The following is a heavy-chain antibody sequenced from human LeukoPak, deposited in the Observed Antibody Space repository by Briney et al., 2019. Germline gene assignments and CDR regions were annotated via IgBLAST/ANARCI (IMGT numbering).Heavy chain of an antibody. D-gene: IGHD3-10*01. CDR1: GYSFSTNG. CDR2: ISAYNGNT. Sequence: ASVKVSCKASGYSFSTNGITWVRQAPGQGLEWMGWISAYNGNTNYAQKLQGRVTMTTDTSTSTAYMELRSLRSDDTAVYYCASDRGRAPFDPWGQGTLVIVSS. V-gene: IGHV1-18*01. CDR3: ASDRGRAPFDP. J-gene: IGHJ5*02.